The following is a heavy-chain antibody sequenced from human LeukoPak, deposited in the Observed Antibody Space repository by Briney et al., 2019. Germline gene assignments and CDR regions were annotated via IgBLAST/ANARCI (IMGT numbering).Heavy chain of an antibody. D-gene: IGHD3-9*01. CDR2: ISGSGGST. CDR1: GFTFSNYA. J-gene: IGHJ4*02. CDR3: AKESSRRWLSEDYFDY. Sequence: PGGSLRLSCAASGFTFSNYAVSWVRQAPGKGLEWVSSISGSGGSTYYTDSVKGRFTISRDNSKSTLYLQMNSLRAEDTAVYYCAKESSRRWLSEDYFDYWGQGALVTVSS. V-gene: IGHV3-23*01.